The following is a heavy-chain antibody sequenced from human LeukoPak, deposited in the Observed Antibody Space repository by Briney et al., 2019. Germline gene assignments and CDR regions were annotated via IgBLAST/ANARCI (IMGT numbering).Heavy chain of an antibody. CDR1: GFTFRSYE. CDR3: ARALLDDDGDYHEAFDI. CDR2: LSSTSSAI. Sequence: AGGSLRLSCAASGFTFRSYEMNWVRQAPEKGLEWVSSLSSTSSAINTAGSVKGRFIISRDNAKNSLYLQMNSLRAEDTAVYYCARALLDDDGDYHEAFDIWGQGTMVIVSS. V-gene: IGHV3-21*01. D-gene: IGHD4-17*01. J-gene: IGHJ3*02.